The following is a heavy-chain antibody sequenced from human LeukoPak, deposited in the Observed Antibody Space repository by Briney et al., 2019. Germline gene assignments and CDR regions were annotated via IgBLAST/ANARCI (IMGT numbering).Heavy chain of an antibody. CDR3: ARDLGIAARLGIDD. J-gene: IGHJ4*02. D-gene: IGHD6-6*01. CDR2: ISAYNGNT. CDR1: GYTFTSYG. Sequence: PGASVKVSCKASGYTFTSYGISWVRQAPGQGLEWMGWISAYNGNTNYAQKLQGRVTMTTDTSTSTAYTELRRLRSDDTAVYYCARDLGIAARLGIDDWGQGTLVTVSS. V-gene: IGHV1-18*01.